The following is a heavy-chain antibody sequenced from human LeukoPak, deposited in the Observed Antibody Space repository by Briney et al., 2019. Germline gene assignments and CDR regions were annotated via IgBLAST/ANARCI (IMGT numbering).Heavy chain of an antibody. CDR2: ISESGGGT. J-gene: IGHJ4*02. Sequence: GGSLRLSCVVSGIRLSNYGMSWVRQAPGKGLELVSGISESGGGTNYADSVKGRFTISRDNSLNTLYLQMNSLRAEDTAVYFCAKRGVVIRGVLVIGFHKEAYYFDYWGQGILVTVSP. V-gene: IGHV3-23*01. CDR3: AKRGVVIRGVLVIGFHKEAYYFDY. D-gene: IGHD3-10*01. CDR1: GIRLSNYG.